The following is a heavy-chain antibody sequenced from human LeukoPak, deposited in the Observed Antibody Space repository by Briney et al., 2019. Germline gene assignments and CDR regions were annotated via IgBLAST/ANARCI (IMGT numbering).Heavy chain of an antibody. V-gene: IGHV4-31*03. D-gene: IGHD4-17*01. Sequence: SETLSLTCTVSGGSISSGGYYWSWIRQHPGKGLEWIGYIYYSGSTYYNPSLKSRVTISVDTSKNQFSLKLSSVTAADTAVYYCAWGVDYGDYLDYWGQGTLVTVSS. CDR3: AWGVDYGDYLDY. CDR1: GGSISSGGYY. CDR2: IYYSGST. J-gene: IGHJ4*02.